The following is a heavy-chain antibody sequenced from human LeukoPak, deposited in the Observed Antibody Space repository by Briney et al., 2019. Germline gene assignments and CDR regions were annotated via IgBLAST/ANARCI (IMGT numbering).Heavy chain of an antibody. D-gene: IGHD4-17*01. J-gene: IGHJ4*02. CDR2: INPAGGST. Sequence: ASVKVSCKASGYTFTNYYIHWVRQAPGQGLEWMGIINPAGGSTGYAQKFQGRVTMTRDTSISTAYMELSRLRSDDTAVYYCASVGRYGDFFDYWGQGTLVTVSS. V-gene: IGHV1-46*01. CDR3: ASVGRYGDFFDY. CDR1: GYTFTNYY.